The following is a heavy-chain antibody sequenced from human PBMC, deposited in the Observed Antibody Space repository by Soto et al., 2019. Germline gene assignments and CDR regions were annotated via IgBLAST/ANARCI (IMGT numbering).Heavy chain of an antibody. CDR3: AICFVGYSSSWY. J-gene: IGHJ4*02. Sequence: QLQLQESGPGLVKPTETLSLTCTVSGGSISSSSHYWGWIRQPPGKGLEWIGSIYNSGSTYYNPSLKSRVTISVDTYKNQFSLKLSSVTAADTAVYYCAICFVGYSSSWYWGQGTLVTVSS. CDR1: GGSISSSSHY. V-gene: IGHV4-39*01. D-gene: IGHD6-13*01. CDR2: IYNSGST.